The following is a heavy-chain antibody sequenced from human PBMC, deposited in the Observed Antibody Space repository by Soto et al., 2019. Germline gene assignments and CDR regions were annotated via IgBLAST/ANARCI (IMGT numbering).Heavy chain of an antibody. V-gene: IGHV1-69*12. Sequence: QVQLVQSGAEVKKPGSSVKVSCKASGGTFSSYAISWVRQAPGQGLEWMGGIIPIFGTANYAQKFQGRVTITADESTSTAYMELSSLRSEDTAVYYCATQFRGRGRWISGAPDYWGQGTLVTVSS. D-gene: IGHD4-17*01. CDR2: IIPIFGTA. J-gene: IGHJ4*02. CDR1: GGTFSSYA. CDR3: ATQFRGRGRWISGAPDY.